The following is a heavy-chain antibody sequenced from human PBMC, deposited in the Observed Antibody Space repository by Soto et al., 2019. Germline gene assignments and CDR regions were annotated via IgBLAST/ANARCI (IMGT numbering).Heavy chain of an antibody. V-gene: IGHV3-9*01. CDR3: KRDVRPGGADA. CDR1: GFNLNIYS. J-gene: IGHJ6*02. Sequence: SLRLSCASSGFNLNIYSMHWVRLVPGKGLEWVSVIFLEHGRTGYADSVRGRFTISRDSAKDSLYLQMNSLRPEDTALYYCKRDVRPGGADAWGPGATVTVSS. D-gene: IGHD4-17*01. CDR2: IFLEHGRT.